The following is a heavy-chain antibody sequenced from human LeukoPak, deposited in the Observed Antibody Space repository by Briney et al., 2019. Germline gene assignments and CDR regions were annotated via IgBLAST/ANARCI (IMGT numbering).Heavy chain of an antibody. CDR3: ARDSASYQLLSSYYYYMDV. Sequence: GGSLRLSCAASGFIFSNYGMSWVRQAPGKGLEWVSSISFSSTHIYYADSIQGRFTISRDNAKNSLYLQMNSLRAEDTAVYYCARDSASYQLLSSYYYYMDVWGKGTTVTVSS. CDR2: ISFSSTHI. CDR1: GFIFSNYG. J-gene: IGHJ6*03. V-gene: IGHV3-21*01. D-gene: IGHD2-2*01.